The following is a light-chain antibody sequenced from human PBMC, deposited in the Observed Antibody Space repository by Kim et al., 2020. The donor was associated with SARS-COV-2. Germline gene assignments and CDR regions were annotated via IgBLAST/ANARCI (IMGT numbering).Light chain of an antibody. CDR3: QQYGSSPPRLT. J-gene: IGKJ4*01. V-gene: IGKV3-20*01. CDR2: GAS. Sequence: EIVLTQSPGTLSLSPGERATLSCRASQSVSSSYLAWYQQKPSQAPRLLIYGASSRATGIPDRFSGSGSGTDLTLTISRLEPEDFAVYYCQQYGSSPPRLTFGGGTKVDIK. CDR1: QSVSSSY.